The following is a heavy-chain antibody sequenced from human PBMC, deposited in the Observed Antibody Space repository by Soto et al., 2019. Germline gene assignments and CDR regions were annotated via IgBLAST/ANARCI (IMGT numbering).Heavy chain of an antibody. CDR1: GGTFSSYT. Sequence: ASVKVSCKASGGTFSSYTISWVRQAPGQGLEWMGWVIPNNGNANYAQKFQGRVTMTTDKSTSTAYMELRSLRSDDTAVYYCARGAVAGTLYNWFDPWGQGTLVTVSS. CDR2: VIPNNGNA. CDR3: ARGAVAGTLYNWFDP. J-gene: IGHJ5*02. D-gene: IGHD6-19*01. V-gene: IGHV1-18*01.